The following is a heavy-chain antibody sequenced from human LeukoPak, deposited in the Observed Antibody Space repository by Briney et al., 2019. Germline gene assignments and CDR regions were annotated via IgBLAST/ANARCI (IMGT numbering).Heavy chain of an antibody. CDR3: AKGGSGDAFDI. D-gene: IGHD2-15*01. V-gene: IGHV3-9*01. Sequence: GGSLRLSCAAPGFTFDDYAMYWVRQAPGKGLEWVSGISWNSGSIGYADSVKGRFTISRDNAKNSLYLQMNSLRPEDTALYYCAKGGSGDAFDIWGQGTMVTVSS. CDR1: GFTFDDYA. CDR2: ISWNSGSI. J-gene: IGHJ3*02.